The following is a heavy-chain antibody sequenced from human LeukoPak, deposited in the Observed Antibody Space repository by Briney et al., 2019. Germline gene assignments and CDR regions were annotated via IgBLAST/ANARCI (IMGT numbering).Heavy chain of an antibody. CDR1: GGSISSYY. CDR2: IYYSGST. D-gene: IGHD3-22*01. Sequence: PSEILSLTCTVSGGSISSYYWSWIRQPPGKGLEWIGYIYYSGSTNYNPSLKSRVTISVDTSNNQFSLKLSSGTAGDTAVYYCARGGYYYVSSGYWGAFDIWGQGTMVTVSS. CDR3: ARGGYYYVSSGYWGAFDI. J-gene: IGHJ3*02. V-gene: IGHV4-59*01.